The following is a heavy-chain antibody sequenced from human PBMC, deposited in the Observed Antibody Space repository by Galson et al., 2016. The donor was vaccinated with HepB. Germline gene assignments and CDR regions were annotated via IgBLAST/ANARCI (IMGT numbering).Heavy chain of an antibody. D-gene: IGHD4-11*01. Sequence: SVKVSCKASGATFGSYIIAWVRQARGQGPEWMGGILPTFGSLHYAQKFQDRLTISADELTETVYMELSNLQSEDTAVYYCTRDRRGDSNYQYRYPGMAVWGQGTSVTVSS. CDR1: GATFGSYI. J-gene: IGHJ6*01. CDR3: TRDRRGDSNYQYRYPGMAV. CDR2: ILPTFGSL. V-gene: IGHV1-69*13.